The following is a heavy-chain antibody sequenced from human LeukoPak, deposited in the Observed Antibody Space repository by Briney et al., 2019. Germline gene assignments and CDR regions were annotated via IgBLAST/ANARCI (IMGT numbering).Heavy chain of an antibody. CDR1: GFTFSNAW. J-gene: IGHJ6*03. CDR2: IKSKADGGTT. D-gene: IGHD2-2*01. Sequence: GGSLRLSCAASGFTFSNAWMSWVRQAPGKGLEWVGRIKSKADGGTTDYAAPVKGRFTISRDDSKNTLYLQMNSLKTEDTAVYYCTTGVVDGSSTSCEYYYYYYYMDVWGKGTTVTVSS. V-gene: IGHV3-15*01. CDR3: TTGVVDGSSTSCEYYYYYYYMDV.